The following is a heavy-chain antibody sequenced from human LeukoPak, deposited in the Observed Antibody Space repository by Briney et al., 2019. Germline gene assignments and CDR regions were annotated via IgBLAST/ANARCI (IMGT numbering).Heavy chain of an antibody. V-gene: IGHV6-1*01. CDR1: GDSVSGNSAA. CDR3: ARGESSYCSGGCYFAS. CDR2: TYYRSKWYN. J-gene: IGHJ5*01. D-gene: IGHD2-21*02. Sequence: SQTLSLTCAISGDSVSGNSAAWNWIRQSPSRGLEWLGRTYYRSKWYNDYAVSVKSRITINPDTSKNQFSLQLNSVTPEDTAMYYCARGESSYCSGGCYFASWGQGTLVTISS.